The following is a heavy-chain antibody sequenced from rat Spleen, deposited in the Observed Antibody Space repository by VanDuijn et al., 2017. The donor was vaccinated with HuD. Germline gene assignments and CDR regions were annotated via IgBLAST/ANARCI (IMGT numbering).Heavy chain of an antibody. V-gene: IGHV5-7*01. J-gene: IGHJ3*01. CDR3: ATEDSNNYNWFAY. CDR1: GFTFSDYA. D-gene: IGHD1-10*01. CDR2: IIYDGSST. Sequence: EVQLVESGGGLVQPGRSLKLSCAASGFTFSDYAMAWVRQAPKKGLEWVATIIYDGSSTYYRDSVKGRFTISRDNAKSTLYLQMDSLRSEDTATYYCATEDSNNYNWFAYWGQGTLVTVSS.